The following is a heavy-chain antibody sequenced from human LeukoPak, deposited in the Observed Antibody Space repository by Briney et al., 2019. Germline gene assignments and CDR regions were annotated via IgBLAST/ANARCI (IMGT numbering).Heavy chain of an antibody. V-gene: IGHV3-23*01. CDR3: ARDYDFWSGYPAGYFDY. CDR1: GFTFSSYA. Sequence: PGGSLRLSCAASGFTFSSYAMSWVRQAPGKGLEWVSAISGSGGSTYYADSVKGRFTISRDNSKNTLYLQMNSLRAEDTAVYYCARDYDFWSGYPAGYFDYWGQGTLVTVSS. J-gene: IGHJ4*02. D-gene: IGHD3-3*01. CDR2: ISGSGGST.